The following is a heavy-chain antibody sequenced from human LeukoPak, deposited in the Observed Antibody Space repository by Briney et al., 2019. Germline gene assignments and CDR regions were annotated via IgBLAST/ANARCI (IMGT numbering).Heavy chain of an antibody. Sequence: ASVKVSCKASGYTFTNYYMHWVRQAPGQGLEWMGLINPSAGSTNYAQNFQGRVTMTRDTSTSTVYMELSSLRSEDTAVYYCARGISCSGGSCRYFDYWGQGPLVTVSS. CDR2: INPSAGST. V-gene: IGHV1-46*01. D-gene: IGHD2-15*01. CDR1: GYTFTNYY. CDR3: ARGISCSGGSCRYFDY. J-gene: IGHJ4*02.